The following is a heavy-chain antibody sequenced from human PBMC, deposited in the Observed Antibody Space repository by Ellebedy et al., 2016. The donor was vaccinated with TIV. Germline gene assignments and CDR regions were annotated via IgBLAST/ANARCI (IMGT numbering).Heavy chain of an antibody. CDR1: GFTFTSYW. V-gene: IGHV3-7*03. D-gene: IGHD3-9*01. Sequence: GESLKISCEASGFTFTSYWMYWVRQAPGKGLEWVATVKQDGTEKFYVDSVKGRFTISRDNAKNSLYLQMNSLRAEDTAVYYCARDDWGPAGPWGQGTLVTVSS. J-gene: IGHJ5*02. CDR2: VKQDGTEK. CDR3: ARDDWGPAGP.